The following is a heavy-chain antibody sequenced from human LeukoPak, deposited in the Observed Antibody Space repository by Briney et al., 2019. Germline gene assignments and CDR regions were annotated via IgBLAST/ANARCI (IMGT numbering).Heavy chain of an antibody. CDR2: ISVYNGNT. J-gene: IGHJ4*02. V-gene: IGHV1-18*01. CDR1: GYTFTSYG. CDR3: ARALAGGDYVSPDY. Sequence: ASVKVSCKASGYTFTSYGISWVRQAPGQGLEWMGWISVYNGNTNYAQKLQGRVTMTTDTSTSTGYRELRSLRSGDTAVYYCARALAGGDYVSPDYWGQGTLVTVSS. D-gene: IGHD4-17*01.